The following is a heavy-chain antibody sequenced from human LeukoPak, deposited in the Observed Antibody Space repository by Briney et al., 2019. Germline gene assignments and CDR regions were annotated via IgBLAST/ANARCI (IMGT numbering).Heavy chain of an antibody. Sequence: SETLSLTCAVSGASISSINWWSWVRQTPGKGLEWIGEIYHDGITNYNPSLKSRVTISVDKPKNQFSLNLSSVTATDTAVYYCARQGAYHIDYWGQGTLVTVSS. V-gene: IGHV4-4*02. CDR1: GASISSINW. J-gene: IGHJ4*02. CDR3: ARQGAYHIDY. D-gene: IGHD1-14*01. CDR2: IYHDGIT.